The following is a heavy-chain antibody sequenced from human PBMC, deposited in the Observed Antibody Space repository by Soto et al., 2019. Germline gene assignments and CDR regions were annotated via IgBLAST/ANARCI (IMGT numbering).Heavy chain of an antibody. D-gene: IGHD4-4*01. J-gene: IGHJ6*02. Sequence: ESLKISCQGSGYSFTSYWIGWVRQMPGKGLEWMGIIYPGDSDTRYSPSFQGQVTISADKSISTAYLQWSSLKASDTAMYYCARSTVTPRYYYYGMDVWGQGTTVTVSS. CDR2: IYPGDSDT. CDR3: ARSTVTPRYYYYGMDV. V-gene: IGHV5-51*01. CDR1: GYSFTSYW.